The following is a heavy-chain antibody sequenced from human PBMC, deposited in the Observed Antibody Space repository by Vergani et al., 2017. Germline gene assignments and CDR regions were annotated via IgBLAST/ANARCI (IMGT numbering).Heavy chain of an antibody. CDR3: ARDPLYSTTWPFLLLDMDV. CDR1: GGSISSGSYY. J-gene: IGHJ6*02. D-gene: IGHD6-13*01. V-gene: IGHV4-61*02. Sequence: QVQLQESGPGLVRPSQTLSLTCTVSGGSISSGSYYWSWFRLPAGKGLEWIGRFYTGGGTSYNPSLKSRVTISVDTSKNQFSLQLSSVTAADTAVYYCARDPLYSTTWPFLLLDMDVWGQGTTVTVSS. CDR2: FYTGGGT.